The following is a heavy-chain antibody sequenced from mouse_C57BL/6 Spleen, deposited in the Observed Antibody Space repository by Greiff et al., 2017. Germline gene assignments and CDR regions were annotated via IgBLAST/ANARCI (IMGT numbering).Heavy chain of an antibody. CDR2: ISSGSSTI. V-gene: IGHV5-17*01. Sequence: EVKLQESGGGLVKPGGSLKLSCAASGFTFSDYGMHWVRQAPEKGLEWVAYISSGSSTIYYADTVKGRFTISRDNAKNTLFLQMTSLRSEDTAMYYCAGKYLSWFAYWGQGTLVTVSA. CDR3: AGKYLSWFAY. D-gene: IGHD1-3*01. CDR1: GFTFSDYG. J-gene: IGHJ3*01.